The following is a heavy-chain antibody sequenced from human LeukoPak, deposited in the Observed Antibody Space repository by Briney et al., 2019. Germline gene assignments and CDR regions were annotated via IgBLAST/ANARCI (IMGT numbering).Heavy chain of an antibody. CDR1: GYTFTSYG. Sequence: ASVKVSCKASGYTFTSYGISWARQAPGQGLEWMGCISAYNGNTNYAQKLQGRVTMTTDTSTSTAYMELRSLRSDDTAVYYCARDRAYLLGTQLFDCWGQGTLVTVSS. V-gene: IGHV1-18*04. CDR2: ISAYNGNT. CDR3: ARDRAYLLGTQLFDC. J-gene: IGHJ4*02. D-gene: IGHD2-21*01.